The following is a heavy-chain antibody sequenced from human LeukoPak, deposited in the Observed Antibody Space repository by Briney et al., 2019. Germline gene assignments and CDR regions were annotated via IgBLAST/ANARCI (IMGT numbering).Heavy chain of an antibody. CDR3: ARGLTSPYDY. CDR2: INPNSGGT. V-gene: IGHV1-2*02. CDR1: GFTFTGYY. D-gene: IGHD3-3*01. Sequence: ASVKVSCKASGFTFTGYYMHWVRQAPGQGLEWMGWINPNSGGTNYAQKFQGRVTMTRDTSITTAYMELTSLRSDDTAVYYCARGLTSPYDYWGQGTLVTVSS. J-gene: IGHJ4*02.